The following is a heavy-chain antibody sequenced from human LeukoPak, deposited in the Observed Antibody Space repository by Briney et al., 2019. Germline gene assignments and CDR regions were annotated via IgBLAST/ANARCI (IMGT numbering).Heavy chain of an antibody. Sequence: SETLSLTCTVSGGSISSGGYYWSWIRQHPGKGLEWIGYIYYSGSTYYSPSLKSRVTISVDTSKNQFSLKLSSVTAADTAVYYCARVGCSSTSCYKSKRHYYGMDVWGQGTTVTVSS. V-gene: IGHV4-31*03. J-gene: IGHJ6*02. CDR1: GGSISSGGYY. CDR2: IYYSGST. D-gene: IGHD2-2*02. CDR3: ARVGCSSTSCYKSKRHYYGMDV.